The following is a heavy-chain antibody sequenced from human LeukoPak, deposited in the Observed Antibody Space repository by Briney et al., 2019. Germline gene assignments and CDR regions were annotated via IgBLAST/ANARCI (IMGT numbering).Heavy chain of an antibody. D-gene: IGHD2-15*01. J-gene: IGHJ5*02. Sequence: GESLKISCKGSGYSFTSYWIGWVRQMPGKGLEWMGIIYPGDSDTRYSPSFQGQVTISADKSISTAYLQWSSLKASDAAIYYCARQEYCSGGSCYTWFDPWGQGTLVIVSS. V-gene: IGHV5-51*01. CDR2: IYPGDSDT. CDR3: ARQEYCSGGSCYTWFDP. CDR1: GYSFTSYW.